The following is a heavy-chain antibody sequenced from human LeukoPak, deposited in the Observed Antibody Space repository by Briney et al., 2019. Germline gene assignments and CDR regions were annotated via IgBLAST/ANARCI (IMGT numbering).Heavy chain of an antibody. CDR1: GFTFSSYA. J-gene: IGHJ4*02. V-gene: IGHV3-23*01. CDR3: ASTFYGDSPPY. D-gene: IGHD4-17*01. Sequence: GGSLRLSCAASGFTFSSYAMSWVRQAPGKGLEWVSTITGGGDTTYYAGSVKGRFTISRDTSKNTLYLQMNSLRAEDTAVYYCASTFYGDSPPYWGQGTLVTVSS. CDR2: ITGGGDTT.